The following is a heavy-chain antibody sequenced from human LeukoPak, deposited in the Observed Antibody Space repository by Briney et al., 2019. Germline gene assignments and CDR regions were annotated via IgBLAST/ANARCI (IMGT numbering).Heavy chain of an antibody. J-gene: IGHJ4*02. CDR2: ISSSGSTI. V-gene: IGHV3-48*03. Sequence: GGSLRLSCAASGFTVSSNYMNWVRQAPGKGLEWVSYISSSGSTIYYADSVKGRFTISRDNAKNSLYLQMNSLRAEDTSVYYCARAELLAAAGFDYWGQGTLVTVSS. D-gene: IGHD6-13*01. CDR1: GFTVSSNY. CDR3: ARAELLAAAGFDY.